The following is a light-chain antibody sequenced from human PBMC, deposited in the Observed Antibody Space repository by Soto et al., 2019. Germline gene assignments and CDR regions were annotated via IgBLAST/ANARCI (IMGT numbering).Light chain of an antibody. CDR1: SSDVGGYNL. CDR2: GAS. V-gene: IGLV2-23*01. J-gene: IGLJ1*01. Sequence: QSVLTQPASVSGSPGQSITISSTGTSSDVGGYNLVSWYQQHPGKAPKLMIYGASKRRSGFSNRFSGSKSGNTASLTIAGPQAEVEGDYDRCSYAGSNTNYVIRSGTQVTVL. CDR3: CSYAGSNTNYV.